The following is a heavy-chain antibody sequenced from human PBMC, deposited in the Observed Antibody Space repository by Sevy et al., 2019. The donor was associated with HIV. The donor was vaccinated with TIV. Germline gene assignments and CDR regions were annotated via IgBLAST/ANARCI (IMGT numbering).Heavy chain of an antibody. CDR1: GFTFSSYS. D-gene: IGHD3-16*02. CDR3: AREDDYVWGSYRPLDY. V-gene: IGHV3-21*01. J-gene: IGHJ4*02. CDR2: ISSSSSYI. Sequence: GGSLRLSCAASGFTFSSYSMNWVRQAPGKGLEWVSSISSSSSYIYYADSVKGRFTISRDNAKNSLYLQMYSLRAEDTAVYYCAREDDYVWGSYRPLDYWGQGTLVTVSS.